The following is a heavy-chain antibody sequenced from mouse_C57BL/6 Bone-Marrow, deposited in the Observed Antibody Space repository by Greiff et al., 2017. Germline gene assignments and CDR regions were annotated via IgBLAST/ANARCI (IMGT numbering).Heavy chain of an antibody. CDR1: GYTFTSYW. J-gene: IGHJ3*01. CDR3: ARGQRVRSPWFAY. D-gene: IGHD5-1*01. V-gene: IGHV1-50*01. Sequence: QVQLQQPGAELVKPGASVKLSCKASGYTFTSYWMQWVKQRPGQGLEWIGEIDPSDSYTNYNPKFKGKATLTVDTSSSTAYMQLSSLTSEDSAVYYCARGQRVRSPWFAYWGQGTLVTVSA. CDR2: IDPSDSYT.